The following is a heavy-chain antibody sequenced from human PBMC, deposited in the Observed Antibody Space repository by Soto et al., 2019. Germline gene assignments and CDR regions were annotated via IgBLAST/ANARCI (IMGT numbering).Heavy chain of an antibody. CDR3: AKSGNGWWRGLDS. CDR1: GFIFSSYA. CDR2: INYNGENT. J-gene: IGHJ5*01. V-gene: IGHV3-23*01. Sequence: PGGSLRLSCAASGFIFSSYAMSWVRQAPGKGLEWISAINYNGENTFYLDSVRGRFTISRDNSRDTLFLQMNSLRDEDTAVYYCAKSGNGWWRGLDSWGQGTLVTVSS. D-gene: IGHD6-19*01.